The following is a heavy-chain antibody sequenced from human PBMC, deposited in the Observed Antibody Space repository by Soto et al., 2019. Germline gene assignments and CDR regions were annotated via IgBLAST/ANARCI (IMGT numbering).Heavy chain of an antibody. CDR3: ARVGVVTGEGAFDI. V-gene: IGHV5-10-1*01. J-gene: IGHJ3*02. CDR1: GYSLATYW. CDR2: IDPSDSYI. Sequence: PGESLKISCKSSGYSLATYWITWVRQMPGKGLEWMGRIDPSDSYINYSPSFQGRVTISADKSISTAYLQWSSLKASDTAMYYCARVGVVTGEGAFDIWGQGTMVTVS. D-gene: IGHD2-21*02.